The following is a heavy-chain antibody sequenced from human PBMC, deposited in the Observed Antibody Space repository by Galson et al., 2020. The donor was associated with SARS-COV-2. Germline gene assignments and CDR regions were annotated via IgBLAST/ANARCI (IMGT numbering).Heavy chain of an antibody. V-gene: IGHV1-46*01. CDR2: INPGGGGT. CDR3: ARRGLSVTAYYGMDV. D-gene: IGHD3-10*01. Sequence: ASVKVSCKASGYTFTSNYIHWVRQAPGQGLEWMGIINPGGGGTHYAQKFQDRFSMTTDTPTSTVYMELSSLRSEDTAVYYCARRGLSVTAYYGMDVWGQGTTVTVSS. J-gene: IGHJ6*02. CDR1: GYTFTSNY.